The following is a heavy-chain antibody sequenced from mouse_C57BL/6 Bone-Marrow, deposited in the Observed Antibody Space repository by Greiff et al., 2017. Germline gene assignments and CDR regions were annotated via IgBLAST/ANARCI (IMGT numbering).Heavy chain of an antibody. Sequence: QVQLQQPGAELVRPGSSVKLSCKASGYTFTSYWMDWVKQRPGKGLEWIGNIYPSDSETHYNQKFKDKATLTVAKSSSTAYMQLSSLTSEDSAVYYCARHWYAMDYWGQGTSVTVSS. CDR2: IYPSDSET. CDR3: ARHWYAMDY. J-gene: IGHJ4*01. D-gene: IGHD4-1*01. CDR1: GYTFTSYW. V-gene: IGHV1-61*01.